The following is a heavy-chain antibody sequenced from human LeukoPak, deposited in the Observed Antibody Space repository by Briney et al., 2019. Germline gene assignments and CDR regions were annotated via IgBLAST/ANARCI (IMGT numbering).Heavy chain of an antibody. CDR1: GDSITTYY. Sequence: SETLSLTCTVSGDSITTYYWNWIRQPAGKGLEWIGRIYSSGNRNYNPSLKSRVTTSVDTSKKQISLKVSSVTAADTAVYYCARGRGHPDAFDIWGQGTMVTVSS. J-gene: IGHJ3*02. V-gene: IGHV4-4*07. CDR3: ARGRGHPDAFDI. CDR2: IYSSGNR.